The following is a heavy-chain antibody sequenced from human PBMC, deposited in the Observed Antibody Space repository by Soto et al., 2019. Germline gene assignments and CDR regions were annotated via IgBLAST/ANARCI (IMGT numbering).Heavy chain of an antibody. CDR2: ISAYNGNT. V-gene: IGHV1-18*04. Sequence: GASVKVSCKASGYTFTSYGISWVRQAPGQGLEWMGWISAYNGNTNYAQKLQGRVTMTTDTSTSTACMELRSLRSDDTAVCYCARDHLHALVIAAAGTVDYWGQGTLVTVSS. J-gene: IGHJ4*02. CDR3: ARDHLHALVIAAAGTVDY. CDR1: GYTFTSYG. D-gene: IGHD6-13*01.